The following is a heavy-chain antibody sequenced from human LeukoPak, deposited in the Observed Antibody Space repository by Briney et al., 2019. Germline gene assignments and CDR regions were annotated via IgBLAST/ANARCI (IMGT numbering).Heavy chain of an antibody. D-gene: IGHD2-15*01. Sequence: GRSLRLSCAASGFTFSSYGMHWVRQAPGKGLEWVAVISYDERNKSYADSVKGRFTISRDNSKNTLYLQMNSLRAEDTAMYYCAKDALGYCSGANGYEGFDYWGRGPLFTASS. J-gene: IGHJ4*02. CDR2: ISYDERNK. CDR1: GFTFSSYG. V-gene: IGHV3-30*18. CDR3: AKDALGYCSGANGYEGFDY.